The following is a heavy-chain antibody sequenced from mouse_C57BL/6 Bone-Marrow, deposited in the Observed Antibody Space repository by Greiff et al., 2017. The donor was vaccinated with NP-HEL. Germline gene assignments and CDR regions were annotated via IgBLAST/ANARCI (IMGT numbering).Heavy chain of an antibody. CDR1: GYTFTDYY. CDR3: ARWSYDGYYFFAY. D-gene: IGHD2-3*01. J-gene: IGHJ3*01. V-gene: IGHV1-76*01. CDR2: IYPGSGNT. Sequence: VQLQESGAELVRPGASVKLSCKASGYTFTDYYINWVKQRPGQGLEWIARIYPGSGNTYYNEKFKGKATLTAEKSSSTAYMQLRSLTSEDSAVYFCARWSYDGYYFFAYWGQGTLVTVSA.